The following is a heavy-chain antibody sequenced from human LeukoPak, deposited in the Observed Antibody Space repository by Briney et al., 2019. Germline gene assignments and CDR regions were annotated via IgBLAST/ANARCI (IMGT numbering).Heavy chain of an antibody. V-gene: IGHV4-59*01. Sequence: SETLSLTCTVSGGSITHFFWSFIRQPPTKGLQYIGYIYHTGAIDYNPSLKSRLTMSADKSTNQFSLNLRSVTAADTAVYYCARVSCTGGTCHLDSWGQGILVTVSS. D-gene: IGHD2-8*02. J-gene: IGHJ4*02. CDR3: ARVSCTGGTCHLDS. CDR2: IYHTGAI. CDR1: GGSITHFF.